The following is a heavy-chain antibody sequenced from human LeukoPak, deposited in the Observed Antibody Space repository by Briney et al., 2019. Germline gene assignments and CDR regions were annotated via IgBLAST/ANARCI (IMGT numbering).Heavy chain of an antibody. CDR3: ARFGSSAFDY. CDR2: IYYSGNT. J-gene: IGHJ4*01. Sequence: PSQTLSLTCTVSGGSISSADYYWRWIRQSPGKGLEWIGYIYYSGNTYYNPSLRSPVTMSVDTSKNHFSLKLSAVTAADTAVYYCARFGSSAFDYWGHGTLVTVSS. V-gene: IGHV4-30-4*01. D-gene: IGHD3-16*01. CDR1: GGSISSADYY.